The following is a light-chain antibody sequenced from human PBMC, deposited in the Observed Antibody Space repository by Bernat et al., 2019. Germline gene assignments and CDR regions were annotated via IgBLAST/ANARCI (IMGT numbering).Light chain of an antibody. CDR1: SSDVGAYNY. J-gene: IGLJ1*01. CDR2: DVT. Sequence: QSALTQPASVSGSPGQSITISCTGTSSDVGAYNYVSWFQQHPDKAPKLILYDVTNRHSGVSYRFSGSKSGNTASLTISGLQAEDEADYYCVSYTTSSTFVFGTGTKVTVL. V-gene: IGLV2-14*03. CDR3: VSYTTSSTFV.